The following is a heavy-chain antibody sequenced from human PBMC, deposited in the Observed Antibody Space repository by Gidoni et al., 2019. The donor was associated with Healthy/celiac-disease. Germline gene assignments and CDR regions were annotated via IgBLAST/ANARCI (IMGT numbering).Heavy chain of an antibody. V-gene: IGHV4-61*02. CDR1: GGSLSSGRYY. J-gene: IGHJ4*02. D-gene: IGHD2-15*01. CDR3: ARAAVVVSSFDY. Sequence: QVQLQESGPGLVKPSQTLSLTCTVSGGSLSSGRYYWSWIRQPAGKGLEWIGRIYTSGSTNYNPSLKSRVTMSVDTSKNQFSLKLSSVTAADTAVYYCARAAVVVSSFDYWGQGTLVTVSS. CDR2: IYTSGST.